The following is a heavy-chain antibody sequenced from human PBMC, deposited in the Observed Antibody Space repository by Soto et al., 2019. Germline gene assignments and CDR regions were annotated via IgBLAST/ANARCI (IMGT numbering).Heavy chain of an antibody. V-gene: IGHV4-31*03. CDR1: GGSISSGGYY. CDR3: AREALELRPRVDAFDI. J-gene: IGHJ3*02. Sequence: SETLSLTCTVSGGSISSGGYYWSWICQHPGKGLEWIGYIYYSGSTYYNPSLKSRVTISVDTSKNQFSLKLSSVTAADTAVYYCAREALELRPRVDAFDIWGQGTMVTVSS. CDR2: IYYSGST. D-gene: IGHD1-7*01.